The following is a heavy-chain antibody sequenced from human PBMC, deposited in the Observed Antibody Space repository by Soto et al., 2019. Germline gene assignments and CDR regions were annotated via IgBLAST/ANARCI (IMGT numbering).Heavy chain of an antibody. CDR2: IYRGDSDT. D-gene: IGHD6-6*01. CDR1: GYSFTSYW. J-gene: IGHJ3*02. V-gene: IGHV5-51*01. CDR3: ARRYSSSSFFAFDI. Sequence: GESLKISCKGSGYSFTSYWIGWVRQMPGKGLEWMGIIYRGDSDTRYSPFFQGPVAISANKSISTAYLQWSSLKASDAAMYYCARRYSSSSFFAFDIWGQGTMVTVSS.